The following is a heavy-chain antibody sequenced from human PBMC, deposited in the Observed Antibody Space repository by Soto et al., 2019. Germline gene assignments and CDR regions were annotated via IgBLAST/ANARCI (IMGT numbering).Heavy chain of an antibody. CDR3: ARGPTPHREYDPKYYIWGSYRSRPLPNDY. V-gene: IGHV1-8*01. CDR2: MNPNSGNT. D-gene: IGHD3-16*02. Sequence: ASVKVSCKASGYTFTSYDINWVRQATGQGLEWMGWMNPNSGNTGYAQKFQGRVTMTRNTSISTAYMELGSLRSEDTAVYYCARGPTPHREYDPKYYIWGSYRSRPLPNDYWGQGTLVTVSS. J-gene: IGHJ4*02. CDR1: GYTFTSYD.